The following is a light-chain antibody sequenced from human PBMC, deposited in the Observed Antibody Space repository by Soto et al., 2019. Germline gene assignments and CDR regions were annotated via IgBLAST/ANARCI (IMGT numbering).Light chain of an antibody. CDR1: QSVTYT. J-gene: IGKJ4*01. CDR3: QQYKNWPPLT. CDR2: GAF. Sequence: EIVMTQSPATLSVSPGETATLSCRASQSVTYTLAWYQQKPGQGPRLLIYGAFTRATGIPARFSGSGSGTVFTLTISRLQDEDFAVYYWQQYKNWPPLTFGGGTKVEIK. V-gene: IGKV3D-15*01.